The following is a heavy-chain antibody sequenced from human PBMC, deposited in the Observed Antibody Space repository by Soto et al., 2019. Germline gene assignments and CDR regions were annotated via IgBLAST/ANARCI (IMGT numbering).Heavy chain of an antibody. V-gene: IGHV1-46*01. D-gene: IGHD2-15*01. J-gene: IGHJ4*02. Sequence: ASVKVSCKTSGYTFTNYYIHWVRQAPGQGLEWMGVINPSGISTTYAQKFQGRVTMTRDTSTSTVYMDLSSLRPEDAAVYFCARVPVSYRAPCSGGSCYLFDYWGQGTLVTVSS. CDR1: GYTFTNYY. CDR3: ARVPVSYRAPCSGGSCYLFDY. CDR2: INPSGIST.